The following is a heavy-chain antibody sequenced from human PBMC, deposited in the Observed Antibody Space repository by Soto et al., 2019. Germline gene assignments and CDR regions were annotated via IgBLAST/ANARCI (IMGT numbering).Heavy chain of an antibody. D-gene: IGHD4-17*01. Sequence: SETLSLTCTVSGGSISSSSYHWGWIRQPPGKGLEWIGSIYYSGSTYYNPSLKSRVTISVDTSKNQFSLKLSSVTAADTAVYYCARLTTVTGSYDEWGQRTLVTVSS. CDR3: ARLTTVTGSYDE. V-gene: IGHV4-39*01. CDR1: GGSISSSSYH. J-gene: IGHJ4*02. CDR2: IYYSGST.